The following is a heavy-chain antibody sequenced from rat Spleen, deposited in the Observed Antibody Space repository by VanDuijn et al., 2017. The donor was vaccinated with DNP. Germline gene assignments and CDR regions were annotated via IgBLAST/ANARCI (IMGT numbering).Heavy chain of an antibody. CDR2: ISSTGVVT. CDR1: GFTFSDYD. CDR3: VTRGKYGGYDY. Sequence: EVQLVESGGGLVQPGRSLKLSCVASGFTFSDYDMAWVRQAPTKGLEWVAAISSTGVVTYYRDSVKGRFTVSRDNAKTTLYLQMDSLRSEDTATYYCVTRGKYGGYDYWGQGVIVTVSS. V-gene: IGHV5-25*01. J-gene: IGHJ2*01. D-gene: IGHD1-11*01.